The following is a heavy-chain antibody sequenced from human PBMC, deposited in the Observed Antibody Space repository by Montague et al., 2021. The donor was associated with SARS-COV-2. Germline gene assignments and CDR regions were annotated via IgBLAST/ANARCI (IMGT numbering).Heavy chain of an antibody. CDR1: GGSISNYY. CDR2: IYSSGST. J-gene: IGHJ4*02. V-gene: IGHV4-4*07. Sequence: SETLSLTCTVSGGSISNYYWSWIRQPAGKGLEWIGRIYSSGSTNXXPSLKSRISMSVDTSKNQFSLELSSVTAADTAIYYCARDYSHCSGGSCVFDYWGQGALVTVSS. D-gene: IGHD2-15*01. CDR3: ARDYSHCSGGSCVFDY.